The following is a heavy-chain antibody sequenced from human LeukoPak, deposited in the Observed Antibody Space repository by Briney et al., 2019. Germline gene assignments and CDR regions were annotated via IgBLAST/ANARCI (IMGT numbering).Heavy chain of an antibody. D-gene: IGHD4-17*01. J-gene: IGHJ3*02. CDR3: AKHHDYGVEPGAFDI. V-gene: IGHV4-39*01. CDR2: IYYSGST. Sequence: SETLSLTCTVSGGSISSSSYYWGWIRQPPGKGLEWIGSIYYSGSTYYNPSLKSRVAISVDTSKNQFSLKLSSVTAADTAVYYCAKHHDYGVEPGAFDIWAKGQWSPSLQ. CDR1: GGSISSSSYY.